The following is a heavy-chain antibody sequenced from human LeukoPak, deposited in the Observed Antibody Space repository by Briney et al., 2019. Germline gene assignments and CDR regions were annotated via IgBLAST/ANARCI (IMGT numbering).Heavy chain of an antibody. D-gene: IGHD4-17*01. V-gene: IGHV3-23*01. CDR1: GFTFSSYA. J-gene: IGHJ5*02. CDR2: ISGSGNRT. Sequence: GGSLRLSCAASGFTFSSYAMSWVRQAPGKGLEWVSSISGSGNRTYYADSVKGRFTISRDNSKNTLFLQMNSLRAEDTAVYYCARVWSARSMTTASFDPWGQGTLVTVSS. CDR3: ARVWSARSMTTASFDP.